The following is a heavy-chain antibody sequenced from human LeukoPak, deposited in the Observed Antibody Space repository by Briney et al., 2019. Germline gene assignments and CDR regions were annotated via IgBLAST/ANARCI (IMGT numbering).Heavy chain of an antibody. CDR3: ARPAVAGVSWYFQH. J-gene: IGHJ1*01. Sequence: GGSLRLSCAASGFTFSSYAMHWVRQAPGKGLEWVAVISYDGSNKYYADSVKGRFTISRDNAKNSLYLQMNSLRAEDTAVYYCARPAVAGVSWYFQHWGQGTLVTVSS. CDR2: ISYDGSNK. V-gene: IGHV3-30-3*01. CDR1: GFTFSSYA. D-gene: IGHD6-19*01.